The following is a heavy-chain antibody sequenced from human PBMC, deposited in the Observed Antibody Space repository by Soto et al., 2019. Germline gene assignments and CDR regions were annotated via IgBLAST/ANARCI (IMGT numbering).Heavy chain of an antibody. CDR3: ARTRSACSDFHYYSLDV. CDR1: GFTFNSYG. J-gene: IGHJ6*02. V-gene: IGHV3-30*03. Sequence: QAQLVESGGGVVQPGRSLRLSCAASGFTFNSYGMHWVRQGPGNGLEWVAFISYDSTKTYYADSVKGRFTISRDNSNSALYVQMNSLTGEDTAVYYCARTRSACSDFHYYSLDVWGQGTTVTVSS. D-gene: IGHD1-26*01. CDR2: ISYDSTKT.